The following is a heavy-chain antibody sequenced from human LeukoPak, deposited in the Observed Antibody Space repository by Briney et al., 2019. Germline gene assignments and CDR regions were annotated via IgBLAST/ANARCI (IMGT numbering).Heavy chain of an antibody. V-gene: IGHV1-18*01. CDR3: ARDPEHYYDSSGYYPLLDY. CDR2: ISAYNGNT. Sequence: GASVKVSCEASGYTFTSYGISWVRQAPGQGLEWMGWISAYNGNTNYAQKLQGRVTMTTDTSTSTAYMELRSLRSDDTAVYYCARDPEHYYDSSGYYPLLDYWGQGTLVTVSS. CDR1: GYTFTSYG. J-gene: IGHJ4*02. D-gene: IGHD3-22*01.